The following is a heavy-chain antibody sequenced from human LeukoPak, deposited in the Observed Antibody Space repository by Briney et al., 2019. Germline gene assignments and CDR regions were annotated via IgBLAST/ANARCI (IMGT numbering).Heavy chain of an antibody. CDR2: MNPDGSAT. V-gene: IGHV3-7*01. D-gene: IGHD2-2*01. CDR1: GFSFRSFW. Sequence: GGSLRLSCGASGFSFRSFWMSWIRQAPGKGLERVANMNPDGSATYYLDSVKGRFTISRDNAKTSVYLQMNSLRPDDTAVYYCARTLVEVPGHSDLFEFWGQGTLVTVSS. J-gene: IGHJ4*02. CDR3: ARTLVEVPGHSDLFEF.